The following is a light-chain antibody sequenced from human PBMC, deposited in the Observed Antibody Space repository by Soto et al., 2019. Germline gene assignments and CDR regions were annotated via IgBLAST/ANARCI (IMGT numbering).Light chain of an antibody. V-gene: IGKV1-39*01. Sequence: DIQMTQSPSSLSASVGDRVTITCRASESINSYLNWYQQKPGKAPKLLMYAASSLQSVVPSRFSGSGSGTDYTLTISSLQPEDFATYYCHQSYISPWTFGQGTKVEIK. CDR3: HQSYISPWT. CDR2: AAS. CDR1: ESINSY. J-gene: IGKJ1*01.